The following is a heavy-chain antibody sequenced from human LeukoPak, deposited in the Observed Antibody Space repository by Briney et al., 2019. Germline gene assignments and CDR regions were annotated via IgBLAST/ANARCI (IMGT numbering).Heavy chain of an antibody. D-gene: IGHD3-10*01. J-gene: IGHJ4*02. V-gene: IGHV3-23*01. CDR3: AKYRGFGVSYDS. CDR2: IGDSGGST. CDR1: GFTLGAM. Sequence: GGSLRLSCAASGFTLGAMSSLRQAPGKGLEWVSPIGDSGGSTYYADSVKGRFTISRDNSKNTLYLQMNSRRGEDSAVYYWAKYRGFGVSYDSWGEGTLGTVSS.